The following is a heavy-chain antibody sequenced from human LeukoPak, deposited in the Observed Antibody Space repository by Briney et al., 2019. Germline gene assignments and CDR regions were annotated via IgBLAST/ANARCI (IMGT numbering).Heavy chain of an antibody. Sequence: SETLSLTCTVSGYSISSGYYWGWIRQPPGKGLEWIGSIYTSGSTNYNPSLKSRVTMSVDTSKNQFSLKLSSVTAADTAVYYCARDHYYGSGSYYLWGQGTLVTVSS. CDR1: GYSISSGYY. J-gene: IGHJ4*02. CDR2: IYTSGST. V-gene: IGHV4-38-2*02. D-gene: IGHD3-10*01. CDR3: ARDHYYGSGSYYL.